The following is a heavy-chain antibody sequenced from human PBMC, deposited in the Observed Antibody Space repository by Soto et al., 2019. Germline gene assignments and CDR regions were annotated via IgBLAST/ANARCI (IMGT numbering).Heavy chain of an antibody. Sequence: GASVKVSCKASGYTFTSYDINWVRQATGQGLEWMGWMNPNSGNTGYAQKFQGRVTMTRNTSISTAYMELSSVTAADTAVYYCARGRGYSYGSNYYYGMDVWGQGTTVTVSS. CDR3: ARGRGYSYGSNYYYGMDV. CDR2: MNPNSGNT. D-gene: IGHD5-18*01. V-gene: IGHV1-8*01. CDR1: GYTFTSYD. J-gene: IGHJ6*02.